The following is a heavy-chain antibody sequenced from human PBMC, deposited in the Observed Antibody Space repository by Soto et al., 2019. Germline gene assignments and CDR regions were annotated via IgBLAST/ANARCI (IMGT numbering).Heavy chain of an antibody. CDR3: ARVKRIIAAVGSSDAFDI. CDR1: GFTFSSYV. J-gene: IGHJ3*02. D-gene: IGHD6-13*01. Sequence: QVQLVESGGGVVQPGRSLRLSCAASGFTFSSYVMHWVRQAPGKGLERVAVIWYDGSKKYYADSVKGGFTISRDNSKNTLYLQMNSLRADDRAVYYCARVKRIIAAVGSSDAFDIWGQGTMVTVSS. CDR2: IWYDGSKK. V-gene: IGHV3-33*01.